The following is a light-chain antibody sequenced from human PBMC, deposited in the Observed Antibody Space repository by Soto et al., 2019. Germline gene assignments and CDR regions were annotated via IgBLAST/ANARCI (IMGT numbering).Light chain of an antibody. V-gene: IGLV2-14*01. J-gene: IGLJ2*01. CDR2: EVS. Sequence: QSALTQPASVSGSPGQSITISCTGTSSDVGGYNYVSWYQQHPGKAPKLMIYEVSNRPSGVSNRFSGSKSGNTASLTISGLQAEDEADYYGSSYTSSSTLLVVFGGGTQLTVL. CDR3: SSYTSSSTLLVV. CDR1: SSDVGGYNY.